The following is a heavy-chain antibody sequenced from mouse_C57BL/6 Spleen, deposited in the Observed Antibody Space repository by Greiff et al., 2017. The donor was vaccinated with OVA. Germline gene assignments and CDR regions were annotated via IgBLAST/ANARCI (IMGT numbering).Heavy chain of an antibody. CDR2: IYPRSGNT. D-gene: IGHD1-1*01. V-gene: IGHV1-81*01. Sequence: QVQLKQSGAELARPGASVKLSCKASGYTFTSYGISWVKQRTGQGLEWIGEIYPRSGNTYYNEKFKGKATLTADKSSSTAYMELRSLTSEDSAVYFCASNYYGSSYDDYAMDYWGQGTSVTVSS. J-gene: IGHJ4*01. CDR3: ASNYYGSSYDDYAMDY. CDR1: GYTFTSYG.